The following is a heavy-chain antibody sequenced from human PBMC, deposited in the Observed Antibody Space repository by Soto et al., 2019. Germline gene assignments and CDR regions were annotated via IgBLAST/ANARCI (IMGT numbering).Heavy chain of an antibody. CDR3: ARENLRWDCFDY. CDR1: GFTFSSYA. V-gene: IGHV3-30-3*01. J-gene: IGHJ4*02. CDR2: ISYDGSNI. D-gene: IGHD4-17*01. Sequence: QVQLVESGGGVVQPGRSLRLSCAASGFTFSSYAMHWVRQAPGKGLEWVAVISYDGSNIYYADSVKGRFTISRDNSKNTLYLQMNSLRAEDTAVYYGARENLRWDCFDYRGQGTLVTVSS.